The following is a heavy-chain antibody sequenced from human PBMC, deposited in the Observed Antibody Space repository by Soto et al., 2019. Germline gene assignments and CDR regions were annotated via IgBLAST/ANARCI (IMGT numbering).Heavy chain of an antibody. CDR3: ATAPGYSSSWYRISSY. CDR2: ISYDGSNK. D-gene: IGHD6-13*01. Sequence: GGSLRLSCAASGFTFSSYGMHWVRQAPGKGLEWVAVISYDGSNKYYADSVKGRFTISRDNSKNTLYLQMNSLRAEDTAVYYCATAPGYSSSWYRISSYWGQGTLVTVSS. J-gene: IGHJ4*02. CDR1: GFTFSSYG. V-gene: IGHV3-30*03.